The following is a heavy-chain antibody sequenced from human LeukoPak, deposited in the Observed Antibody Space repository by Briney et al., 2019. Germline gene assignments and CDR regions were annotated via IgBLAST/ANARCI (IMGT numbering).Heavy chain of an antibody. CDR2: ISYSGTT. CDR1: GGTISSSSYY. Sequence: SETLSLTCTVSGGTISSSSYYWGWIRQPPGKGLEWIGYISYSGTTNYNPSLKSRVTISVDTSKNHFSLRLSSVTAADTAIYYCARDLGGVGATKYYFGFWGQGTLVTVSS. J-gene: IGHJ4*02. D-gene: IGHD1-26*01. V-gene: IGHV4-61*03. CDR3: ARDLGGVGATKYYFGF.